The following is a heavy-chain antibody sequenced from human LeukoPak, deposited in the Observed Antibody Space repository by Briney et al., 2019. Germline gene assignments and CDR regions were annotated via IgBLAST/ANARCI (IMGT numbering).Heavy chain of an antibody. J-gene: IGHJ5*02. Sequence: GESLQISCQGSGYSFTSYWIGWVRQMPGKGLEWMGIIYPGDSDTRYSPSFQGQVTISADKSISTAYLQWSSLRASDTAMYYCARQLGKNWFDPWGQGTLVTVSS. CDR3: ARQLGKNWFDP. CDR1: GYSFTSYW. D-gene: IGHD7-27*01. CDR2: IYPGDSDT. V-gene: IGHV5-51*01.